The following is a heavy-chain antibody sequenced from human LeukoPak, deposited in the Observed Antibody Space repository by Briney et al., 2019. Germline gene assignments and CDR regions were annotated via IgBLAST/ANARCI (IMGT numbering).Heavy chain of an antibody. Sequence: ASVKVSCKASGYTFTSYYMHWVRQAPGQGLEWMGIINPSGGSTSYAQKFQGRVTMTRDTSTSTVYMELSSLRSEDTAVYYCARDRESRSYLLAYWYFDLWGRGTLVTVSS. D-gene: IGHD1-26*01. V-gene: IGHV1-46*01. CDR2: INPSGGST. CDR3: ARDRESRSYLLAYWYFDL. CDR1: GYTFTSYY. J-gene: IGHJ2*01.